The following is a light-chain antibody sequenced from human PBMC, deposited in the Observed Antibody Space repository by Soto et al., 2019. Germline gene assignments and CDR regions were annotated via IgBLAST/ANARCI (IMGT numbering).Light chain of an antibody. Sequence: QSVLTQSPSASASLGASVKLTCTLSSGHSSYAIAWHQQQPEKGPRYLMKLNSDGSHSKGDGIPDRFSGSSSGAERYLTISNLQSEDEADYYCQTWGTGEVFGGGTKPTVL. CDR1: SGHSSYA. V-gene: IGLV4-69*01. CDR2: LNSDGSH. CDR3: QTWGTGEV. J-gene: IGLJ2*01.